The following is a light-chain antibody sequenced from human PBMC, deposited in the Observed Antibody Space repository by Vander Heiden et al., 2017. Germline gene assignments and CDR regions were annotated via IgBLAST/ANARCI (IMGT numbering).Light chain of an antibody. CDR1: QNIHNY. CDR3: QQSDSSPPT. V-gene: IGKV1-39*01. J-gene: IGKJ1*01. Sequence: DIQMTQSPSSLSASVGDRVIITCRASQNIHNYLNWYQKRPGKAPKLLIYGASSLQGGVPSRFSGSGFGTDFTLMITTLQPEDFATYFCQQSDSSPPTFGQGTNVESK. CDR2: GAS.